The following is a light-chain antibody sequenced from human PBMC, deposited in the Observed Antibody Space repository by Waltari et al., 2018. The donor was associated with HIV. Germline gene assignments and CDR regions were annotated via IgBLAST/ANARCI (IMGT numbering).Light chain of an antibody. CDR2: KAS. CDR1: QRVSSW. CDR3: QQYNSYSWT. Sequence: DIQMTQSPSTLSASVGDRVTITCRASQRVSSWLAWYQQKSGKAPKLLIYKASSLKSGVPSRFSGSGSGTEFTLTINSLQPDDFATYYCQQYNSYSWTFGQGTKVEIK. V-gene: IGKV1-5*03. J-gene: IGKJ1*01.